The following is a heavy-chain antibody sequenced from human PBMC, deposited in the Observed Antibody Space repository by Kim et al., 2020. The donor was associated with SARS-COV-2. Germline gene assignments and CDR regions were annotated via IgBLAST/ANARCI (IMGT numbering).Heavy chain of an antibody. CDR3: AKMGPVIVVVPAATRYY. Sequence: GGSLRLSCAASGFTFSSYGMHWVRQAPGKGLEWVAVISYDGSNKYYADSVKGRFTISRDNFKNTLYLQMNSLRAEDTAVYYCAKMGPVIVVVPAATRYY. CDR1: GFTFSSYG. J-gene: IGHJ6*01. D-gene: IGHD2-2*01. V-gene: IGHV3-30*18. CDR2: ISYDGSNK.